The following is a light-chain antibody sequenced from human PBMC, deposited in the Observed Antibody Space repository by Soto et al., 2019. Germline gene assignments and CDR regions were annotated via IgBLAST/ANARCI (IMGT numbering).Light chain of an antibody. CDR2: AAS. CDR1: QGISSY. Sequence: IQFTQSPSSLSASVDARVTTPCRASQGISSYLAWYQQKPGKAPKLLIYAASTLQSGVPSRFSGSGSGTEFALAISSLQPEDFATYYCQQLITYPQTFGQGTKVDI. V-gene: IGKV1-9*01. CDR3: QQLITYPQT. J-gene: IGKJ1*01.